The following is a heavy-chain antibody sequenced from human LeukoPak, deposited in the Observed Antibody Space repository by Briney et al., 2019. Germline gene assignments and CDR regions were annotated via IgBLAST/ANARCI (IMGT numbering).Heavy chain of an antibody. J-gene: IGHJ3*02. CDR2: INPNSGGT. CDR1: GYTFTGYY. V-gene: IGHV1-2*02. D-gene: IGHD2-8*01. Sequence: ASAKVSCKASGYTFTGYYIHWVRQAPGQGPEWMGWINPNSGGTNYAQKFQGRVTMTRDTSISTAYMELSRLRSDDTAVYYCAREDIVLMVYASRAAFDIWGQGTMVTGSS. CDR3: AREDIVLMVYASRAAFDI.